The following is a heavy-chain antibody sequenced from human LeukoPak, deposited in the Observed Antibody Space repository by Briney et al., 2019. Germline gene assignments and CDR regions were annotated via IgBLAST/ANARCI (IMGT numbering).Heavy chain of an antibody. CDR1: GFTFSRYW. D-gene: IGHD2-21*01. J-gene: IGHJ5*02. CDR2: INSDGSST. Sequence: GGSLRLSCAASGFTFSRYWMHWVRQAPGKGLVWVSRINSDGSSTSYADSVKGRFTISRDNAKNTLYLQMNSLRAEDTAVYYCARVGDKARLWSSSSWFDPWGQGTLVTVSS. V-gene: IGHV3-74*01. CDR3: ARVGDKARLWSSSSWFDP.